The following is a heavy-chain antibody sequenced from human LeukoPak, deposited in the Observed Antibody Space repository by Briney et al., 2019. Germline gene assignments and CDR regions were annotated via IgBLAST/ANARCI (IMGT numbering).Heavy chain of an antibody. CDR2: IYYSGST. D-gene: IGHD6-19*01. Sequence: SETLSLTCTVSGGSLSSSSYYWGWIRQPPGKGLEWIGSIYYSGSTYYNPSLKSRVTISVDTSKNQFSLKLNSVTAADTAIFYFARQSTKYSNGWVFDFWGQGTLVTVSS. CDR3: ARQSTKYSNGWVFDF. V-gene: IGHV4-39*01. CDR1: GGSLSSSSYY. J-gene: IGHJ4*02.